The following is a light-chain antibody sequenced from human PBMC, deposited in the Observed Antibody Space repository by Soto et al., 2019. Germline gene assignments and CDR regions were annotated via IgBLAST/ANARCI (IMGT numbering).Light chain of an antibody. CDR3: QQYETSPKT. J-gene: IGKJ1*01. CDR2: GVS. Sequence: EIVLTQSPGTLSLSPGERATLSCRASQSVVSSHLAWYQQKPGQAPRLLIYGVSSRATGLPHRFSGSGSGTDFTLSISGLEPEDFAVYYCQQYETSPKTFGQGTKVEIK. CDR1: QSVVSSH. V-gene: IGKV3-20*01.